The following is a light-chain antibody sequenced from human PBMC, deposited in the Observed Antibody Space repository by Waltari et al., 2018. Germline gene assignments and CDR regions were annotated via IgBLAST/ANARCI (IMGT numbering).Light chain of an antibody. V-gene: IGKV1-27*01. CDR3: QKYNSAPWT. CDR1: QDISTS. Sequence: DIQMTQSPSSLSASVGDRVTITCRASQDISTSLAWYQQKPGKVPKVLIFAISTLQSGVPSRFSGSGSGTDLTLPISSLQPEDVATYYCQKYNSAPWTFGQGTRVEIK. J-gene: IGKJ1*01. CDR2: AIS.